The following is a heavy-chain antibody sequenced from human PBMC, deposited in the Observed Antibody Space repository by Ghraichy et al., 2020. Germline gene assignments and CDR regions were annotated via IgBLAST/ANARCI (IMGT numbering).Heavy chain of an antibody. D-gene: IGHD3-10*01. CDR1: DGSFSGYY. CDR2: INHSGST. Sequence: ETLSLTCAVYDGSFSGYYWSWIRQPPGKGLEWIGEINHSGSTNYNPSLKSRVIISVDTSRNQFSLKLTSVTAADTAVYYCAREGSNYGSGSYGAFDIWGQGTMVTVSS. J-gene: IGHJ3*02. CDR3: AREGSNYGSGSYGAFDI. V-gene: IGHV4-34*01.